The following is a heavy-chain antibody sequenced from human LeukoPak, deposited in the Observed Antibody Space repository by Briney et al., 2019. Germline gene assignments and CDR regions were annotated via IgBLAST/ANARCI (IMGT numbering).Heavy chain of an antibody. J-gene: IGHJ3*02. Sequence: PSETLSLTCTVSGGSISSGGYYWSWIRQPPGKGLEWIGYIYHSGSTYYNPSLKSRVTISVDRSKNQFSLKLSSVTAADTAVYYCARVLVVAAPGDAFDIWGQGTMVTVSS. CDR1: GGSISSGGYY. V-gene: IGHV4-30-2*01. CDR2: IYHSGST. D-gene: IGHD6-19*01. CDR3: ARVLVVAAPGDAFDI.